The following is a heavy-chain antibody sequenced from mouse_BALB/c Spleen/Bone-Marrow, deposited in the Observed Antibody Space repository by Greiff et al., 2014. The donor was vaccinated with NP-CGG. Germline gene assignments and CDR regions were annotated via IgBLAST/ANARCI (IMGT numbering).Heavy chain of an antibody. J-gene: IGHJ4*01. Sequence: VQRVESGAELVRPGASVKLSCRASGYTFTSYWINWVKQRPGQGLEWIGNIYPSDSYTNYNQRFKDKATLTVDKSSSTAYMQLSSPTFEDSAVYYGTRYGNSHYYAMDYWGQGTSVTVSS. D-gene: IGHD1-1*01. CDR1: GYTFTSYW. CDR3: TRYGNSHYYAMDY. CDR2: IYPSDSYT. V-gene: IGHV1-69*02.